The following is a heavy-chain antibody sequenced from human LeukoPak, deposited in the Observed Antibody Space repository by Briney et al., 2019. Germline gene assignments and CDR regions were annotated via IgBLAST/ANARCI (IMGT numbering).Heavy chain of an antibody. J-gene: IGHJ4*02. D-gene: IGHD2-2*02. CDR3: TRGSQNCASASCYNF. Sequence: ASVKVSCKASGYTFTSYGINWVRQAAGQGLEWMGWMNPYSGNTGYAQKFQGRVTMTRSTSISTAYMELGSLTSEDTAVYYCTRGSQNCASASCYNFWGQGTLVTVSS. CDR2: MNPYSGNT. V-gene: IGHV1-8*02. CDR1: GYTFTSYG.